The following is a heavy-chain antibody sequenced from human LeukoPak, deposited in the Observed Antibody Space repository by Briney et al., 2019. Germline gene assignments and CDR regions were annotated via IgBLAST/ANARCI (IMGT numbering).Heavy chain of an antibody. CDR1: GFTFSSYW. V-gene: IGHV3-7*03. CDR2: IKQDGSEK. D-gene: IGHD2-2*01. Sequence: GSLRLSCAASGFTFSSYWMSWVRQAPGKGLEWVANIKQDGSEKYYADSVKGRFTISRDNAKDSLYLQMNSLRAEDTAVYYCARDVVVVPAPPYYYGMDVWGQGTTVTVSS. J-gene: IGHJ6*02. CDR3: ARDVVVVPAPPYYYGMDV.